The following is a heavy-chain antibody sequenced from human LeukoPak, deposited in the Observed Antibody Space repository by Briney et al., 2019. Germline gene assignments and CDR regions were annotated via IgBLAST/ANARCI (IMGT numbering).Heavy chain of an antibody. D-gene: IGHD3-16*01. V-gene: IGHV3-48*03. CDR1: GFTFSSYE. CDR3: AKDLGGVIDY. CDR2: ISSSGSTI. Sequence: PGGSLRLSCAASGFTFSSYEMNWVRQAPGKGLEWVSYISSSGSTIYYADSVKGRFTISRDNSKNTLYLQMNSLRAEDTAVYYCAKDLGGVIDYWGQGTLVTVSS. J-gene: IGHJ4*02.